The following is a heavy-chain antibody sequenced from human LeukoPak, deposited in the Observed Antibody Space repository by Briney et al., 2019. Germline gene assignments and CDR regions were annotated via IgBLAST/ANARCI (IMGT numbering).Heavy chain of an antibody. D-gene: IGHD1-26*01. CDR3: AGHLYSATYYY. J-gene: IGHJ4*02. Sequence: PSETLSLTCTVSGGSISPYYWSWIRQPPGKGLEWIGYIHSSGNTNYNPALKSRVTISVDTSKNQFSLKVTSVTAAGTAVYYCAGHLYSATYYYWGQGTLVTISS. V-gene: IGHV4-59*08. CDR2: IHSSGNT. CDR1: GGSISPYY.